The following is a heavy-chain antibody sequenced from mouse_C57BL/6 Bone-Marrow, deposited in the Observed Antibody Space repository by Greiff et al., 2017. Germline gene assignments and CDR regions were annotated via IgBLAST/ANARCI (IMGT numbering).Heavy chain of an antibody. Sequence: EVQLVESGAELVRPGASVKLSCTASGFNIKDDYIHWVKQRPEQGLEWIGWIDPEIGDTEYASKFQGQATIPSDTSSNTAYLQLSSLTSEDTAVYYCSSFDGNYFDVCGQGTPLTVAS. CDR3: SSFDGNYFDV. J-gene: IGHJ2*01. CDR2: IDPEIGDT. V-gene: IGHV14-4*01. D-gene: IGHD2-3*01. CDR1: GFNIKDDY.